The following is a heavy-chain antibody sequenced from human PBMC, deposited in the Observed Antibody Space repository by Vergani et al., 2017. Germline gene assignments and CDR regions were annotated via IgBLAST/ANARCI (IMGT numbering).Heavy chain of an antibody. D-gene: IGHD1-26*01. CDR2: ISGSGGST. Sequence: EVQLLESGGGLVQPGGSLRLSCAASGFTFSSYAMSWVRQAPGKGLEWVSAISGSGGSTYYADSVKGRFTISRDNSKKTLYLQMNSLRAEDTAVYYCAKDGSYSGSYHGGLDYWGQGTLVTVSS. J-gene: IGHJ4*02. V-gene: IGHV3-23*01. CDR1: GFTFSSYA. CDR3: AKDGSYSGSYHGGLDY.